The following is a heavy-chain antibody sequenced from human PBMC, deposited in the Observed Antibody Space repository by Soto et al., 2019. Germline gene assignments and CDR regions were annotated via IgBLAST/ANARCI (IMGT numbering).Heavy chain of an antibody. CDR1: GVSVSSGSFY. CDR2: GSYSGTT. J-gene: IGHJ4*02. Sequence: QVQLQESGPGLVKPSETLSLTCTVSGVSVSSGSFYWAWILQPPGKGLEGIGFGSYSGTTNYKPSLKSRVTISVDTTRSQISLKVSSLTAADTAVYYCARGATVTQYDYWGQGTLVTVSS. V-gene: IGHV4-61*01. D-gene: IGHD4-17*01. CDR3: ARGATVTQYDY.